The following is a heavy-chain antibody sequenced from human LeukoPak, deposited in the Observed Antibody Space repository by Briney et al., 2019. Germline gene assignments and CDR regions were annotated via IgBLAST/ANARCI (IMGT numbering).Heavy chain of an antibody. D-gene: IGHD2-2*01. CDR1: GYTFTGYY. CDR2: INPNSGGT. J-gene: IGHJ6*03. CDR3: ARDRVPAASLRPYYMDV. Sequence: ASVKVPCKASGYTFTGYYMHWVRQAPGQGLEWMGWINPNSGGTNYAQKFQGRVTMTRDTSISTAYMELSRLRSDDTAVYYCARDRVPAASLRPYYMDVWGKGTTVTVSS. V-gene: IGHV1-2*02.